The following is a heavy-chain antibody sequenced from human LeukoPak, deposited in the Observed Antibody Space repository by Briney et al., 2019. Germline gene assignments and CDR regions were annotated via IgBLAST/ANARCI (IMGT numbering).Heavy chain of an antibody. CDR3: ARDGLGFGSAGTPRYYYGMDV. CDR2: ISAYNGNT. D-gene: IGHD6-13*01. CDR1: GYTFTSYG. Sequence: ASVKVSCTASGYTFTSYGISWVRQAPGQGLEWMGWISAYNGNTNYAQKLQGRVTMTTDTSTSTVYMELRSLRSDDTAVYYCARDGLGFGSAGTPRYYYGMDVWGQGTTVTVSS. V-gene: IGHV1-18*01. J-gene: IGHJ6*02.